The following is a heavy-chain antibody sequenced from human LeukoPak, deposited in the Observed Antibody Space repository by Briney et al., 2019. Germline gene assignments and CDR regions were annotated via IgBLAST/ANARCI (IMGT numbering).Heavy chain of an antibody. CDR3: ARGRPERTIFGVVILDY. D-gene: IGHD3-3*01. J-gene: IGHJ4*02. CDR2: INHSRST. V-gene: IGHV4-34*01. CDR1: GGSFSGYY. Sequence: PSETLSLTCAVYGGSFSGYYWSWIRQPPGKGLEWIGEINHSRSTNYNPSLKSRATISVETSKTPFSLKLSSATAADTAVYYCARGRPERTIFGVVILDYWGQGTLVTVSS.